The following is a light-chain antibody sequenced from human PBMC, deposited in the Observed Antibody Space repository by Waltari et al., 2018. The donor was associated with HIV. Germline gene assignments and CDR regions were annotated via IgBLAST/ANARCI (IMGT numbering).Light chain of an antibody. CDR2: DAS. J-gene: IGKJ1*01. V-gene: IGKV3-11*01. CDR1: QRISSN. Sequence: EIVMTQSPATLSVSPGERVTLSCRASQRISSNLVWYQQKPGQAPRPLIYDASTRATGTPARFSGSGSGTDFTLTISSLEPEDFAVYYCQHRFNWPRTTFGQGTQVE. CDR3: QHRFNWPRTT.